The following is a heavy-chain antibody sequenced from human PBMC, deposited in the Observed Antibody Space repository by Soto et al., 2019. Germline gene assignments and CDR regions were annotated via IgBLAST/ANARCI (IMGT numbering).Heavy chain of an antibody. CDR3: AKDTAPGSSWYWYYHYYMDV. Sequence: GGSLRLSCAASGFTFSSYGMHWVRQAPGKGLEWVAVISYDGSNKYYADSVKGRFTISRDNSKNTLYLQMNSLRAEDTAVYYCAKDTAPGSSWYWYYHYYMDVWGKGTTVTVSS. D-gene: IGHD6-13*01. V-gene: IGHV3-30*18. J-gene: IGHJ6*03. CDR2: ISYDGSNK. CDR1: GFTFSSYG.